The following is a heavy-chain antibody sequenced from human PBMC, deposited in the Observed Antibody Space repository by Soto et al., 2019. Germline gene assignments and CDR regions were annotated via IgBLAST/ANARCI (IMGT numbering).Heavy chain of an antibody. CDR2: ISAYNGNT. V-gene: IGHV1-18*01. CDR3: ARNYDFWSGYYVDYSYGMDV. Sequence: ASVKVSCKASGYTFTSYGISWVRQAPGQGLEWMGWISAYNGNTNYAQKLQGRVTMTTDTSTSTAYMELRSLRSDDTAVYYCARNYDFWSGYYVDYSYGMDVWGQGTTVTVSS. D-gene: IGHD3-3*01. J-gene: IGHJ6*02. CDR1: GYTFTSYG.